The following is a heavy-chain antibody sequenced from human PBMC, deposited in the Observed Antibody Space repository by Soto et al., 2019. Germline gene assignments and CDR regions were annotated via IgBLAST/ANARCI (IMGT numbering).Heavy chain of an antibody. V-gene: IGHV3-15*07. J-gene: IGHJ6*02. CDR1: GFTFSNAW. CDR2: IKSKTDGGTT. D-gene: IGHD6-6*01. CDR3: TTDFVIAARLGDYYYYGMDV. Sequence: EVQLVESGGGLVKPGGSLRLSCAASGFTFSNAWMNWVRQAPGKGLEWVGRIKSKTDGGTTDYAAPVKGRFTISRDDSENTLYLQMNSLKTEDTAVYYCTTDFVIAARLGDYYYYGMDVWGQGTTVTVSS.